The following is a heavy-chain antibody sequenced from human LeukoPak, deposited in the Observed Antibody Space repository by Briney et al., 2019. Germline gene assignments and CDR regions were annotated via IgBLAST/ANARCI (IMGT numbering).Heavy chain of an antibody. J-gene: IGHJ1*01. CDR3: GKDPNGNYVGAFSFQR. CDR2: NRGSGGGK. D-gene: IGHD4-17*01. Sequence: AGGSLRLSRAASGVTLNNYAMVWVRQGPGKGLECGSANRGSGGGKYYADSVKGRFTIFRDNSKNMLYLQMNSLRDDDTAVYYCGKDPNGNYVGAFSFQRWGQGTLVTVSS. V-gene: IGHV3-23*01. CDR1: GVTLNNYA.